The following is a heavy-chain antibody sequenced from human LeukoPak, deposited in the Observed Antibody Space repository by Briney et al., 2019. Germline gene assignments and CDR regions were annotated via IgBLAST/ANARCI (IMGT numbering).Heavy chain of an antibody. CDR1: GGSISSGSYY. Sequence: SETLSLTCTVSGGSISSGSYYWSWIRQPAGKGLEWIGRIYTSGSTNYNPSLNSRVTISVDTSKNQFSLKLSSVTAADTAVYYCARGGYYGSAYYDLWGRGTLVTVSS. V-gene: IGHV4-61*02. CDR3: ARGGYYGSAYYDL. CDR2: IYTSGST. J-gene: IGHJ2*01. D-gene: IGHD3-10*01.